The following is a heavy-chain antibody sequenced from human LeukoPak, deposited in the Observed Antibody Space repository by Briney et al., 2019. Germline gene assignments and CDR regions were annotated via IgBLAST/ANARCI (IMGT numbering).Heavy chain of an antibody. CDR3: ARGAAVAGPYYFDY. V-gene: IGHV4-59*01. CDR2: IYYSGST. Sequence: SETLSLTCTVSGGSISSYYWSRIRQPPGKGLEWIGYIYYSGSTNYNPSLKSRVTISVDTSKNQFSLKLSSVTAADTAMYYCARGAAVAGPYYFDYWGQGTLVTVSS. D-gene: IGHD6-19*01. J-gene: IGHJ4*02. CDR1: GGSISSYY.